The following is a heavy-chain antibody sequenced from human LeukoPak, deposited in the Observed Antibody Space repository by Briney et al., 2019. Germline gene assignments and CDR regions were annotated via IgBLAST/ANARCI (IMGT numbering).Heavy chain of an antibody. Sequence: GGSLRLSCAASGFTFSSYNMNWVRQAPGKGLDWVSSFINRYVSTFYADSVKGRFTISRDNSKNTLYLQMNSLRAEDTAVYYCAKDGHWTFDYWGQGTLVTVSS. CDR3: AKDGHWTFDY. V-gene: IGHV3-21*01. CDR1: GFTFSSYN. J-gene: IGHJ4*02. D-gene: IGHD1-1*01. CDR2: FINRYVST.